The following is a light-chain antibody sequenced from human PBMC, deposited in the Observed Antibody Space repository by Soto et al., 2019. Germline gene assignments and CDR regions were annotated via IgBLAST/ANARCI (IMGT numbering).Light chain of an antibody. CDR2: EVS. CDR3: SSYTSSGTVI. CDR1: SSDVGGYNY. V-gene: IGLV2-14*01. Sequence: QSALTQPASVSGSPGQSITISCTGTSSDVGGYNYVSWYQQHPGKAPKLMISEVSNRPSGISNHFSGSKSGNTASLTISGLQAEDEADYYCSSYTSSGTVIFGGGTKVTVL. J-gene: IGLJ2*01.